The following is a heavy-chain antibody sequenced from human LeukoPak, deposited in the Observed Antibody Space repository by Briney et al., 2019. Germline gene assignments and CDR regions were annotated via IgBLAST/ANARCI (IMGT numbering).Heavy chain of an antibody. CDR1: GFTFSDYY. J-gene: IGHJ6*03. Sequence: GGSLRLSCAASGFTFSDYYMSWIRQAPGKGLEWVSYISSSGSTIYYADSVKGRFTISRDNSKNTLYLQMDSLRAEDTAVYYCARETMVTGYYYMDVWGKGTTVTVSS. CDR3: ARETMVTGYYYMDV. CDR2: ISSSGSTI. D-gene: IGHD5-18*01. V-gene: IGHV3-11*04.